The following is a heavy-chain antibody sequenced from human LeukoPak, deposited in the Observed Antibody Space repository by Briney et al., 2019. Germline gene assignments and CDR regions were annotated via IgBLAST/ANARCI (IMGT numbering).Heavy chain of an antibody. CDR2: ISSSSSYI. D-gene: IGHD2-15*01. CDR1: GFTFSSYS. Sequence: GGSLRLSCAASGFTFSSYSMNWVRQAPGKGLEWVSSISSSSSYIYYADSVKGRFTISRDNAKNSLYLQMNSLRAADTAVYYCARDQVVVAATKYYYYYYYMDVWGKGTTVTVSS. CDR3: ARDQVVVAATKYYYYYYYMDV. V-gene: IGHV3-21*01. J-gene: IGHJ6*03.